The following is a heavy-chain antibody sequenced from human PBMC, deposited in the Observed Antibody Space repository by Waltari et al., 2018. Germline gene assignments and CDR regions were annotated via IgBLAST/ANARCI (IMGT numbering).Heavy chain of an antibody. Sequence: QVLLVQSGAELKTPGASVKVSCKASGYTFPNYDINWLRQATGKGLEWVGWMNPKNGNTLYAQKLQGRVTLTRDNSINTAYMELTSLTSDDTGVYYCARGLDSNSWYGAHFWGQGTLVTVAS. CDR1: GYTFPNYD. D-gene: IGHD6-13*01. J-gene: IGHJ4*02. CDR2: MNPKNGNT. V-gene: IGHV1-8*01. CDR3: ARGLDSNSWYGAHF.